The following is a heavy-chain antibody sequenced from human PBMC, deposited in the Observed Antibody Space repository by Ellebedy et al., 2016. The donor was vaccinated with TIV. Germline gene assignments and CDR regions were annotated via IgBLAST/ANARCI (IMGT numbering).Heavy chain of an antibody. CDR2: IYYSGSI. V-gene: IGHV4-30-4*01. CDR3: ARGADYFDS. J-gene: IGHJ4*02. CDR1: DGSLSSGDYY. Sequence: SETLSLXXTVSDGSLSSGDYYWSWIRQPPGKGLEWVGYIYYSGSIDYYPSLKGRVTISVDTSRNQFSLKVRSVTAADTAIYYCARGADYFDSWGQGALVTVSS.